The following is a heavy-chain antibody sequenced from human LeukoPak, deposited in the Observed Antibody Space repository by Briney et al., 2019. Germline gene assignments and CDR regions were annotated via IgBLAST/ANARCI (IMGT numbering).Heavy chain of an antibody. J-gene: IGHJ4*02. D-gene: IGHD3-3*01. CDR2: ISSSGSTI. V-gene: IGHV3-11*01. CDR1: GFTFSDYY. CDR3: ARGSYDFWSGYLPLDY. Sequence: GGSLRLSCAASGFTFSDYYMSWIRQAPGKGLEWVSYISSSGSTIYYADSVKGRFTISRDNAKNSLYLQMNSLRAEGTAVYYCARGSYDFWSGYLPLDYWGQGTLVTVSS.